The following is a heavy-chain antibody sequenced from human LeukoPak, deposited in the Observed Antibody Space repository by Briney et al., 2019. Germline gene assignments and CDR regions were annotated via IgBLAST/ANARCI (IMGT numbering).Heavy chain of an antibody. CDR3: ARGSRYYGSGSWFDP. V-gene: IGHV4-34*01. CDR2: NNHSGST. J-gene: IGHJ5*02. CDR1: GGSFSGYY. D-gene: IGHD3-10*01. Sequence: SETLSLTCAVYGGSFSGYYWSWIRHPPRKGLEWIGENNHSGSTNYNPSLKSRVTISVDTSKNQFSLKLSSVTAADTAVYYCARGSRYYGSGSWFDPWGQGTLVTVSS.